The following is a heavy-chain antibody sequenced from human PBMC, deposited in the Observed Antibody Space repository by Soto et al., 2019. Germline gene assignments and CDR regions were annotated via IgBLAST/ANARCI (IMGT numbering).Heavy chain of an antibody. D-gene: IGHD1-26*01. CDR1: GGSISSGGYY. Sequence: NPSETLSLTCTVSGGSISSGGYYWSWIRQHPGKGLEWIGYIYYSGSTYYNPSLKSRVTISVDTSKNQFSLKLSSVTAADTAVYYCARDPYGSYSPSYYFDYWGQGTLVTVSS. V-gene: IGHV4-31*03. J-gene: IGHJ4*02. CDR2: IYYSGST. CDR3: ARDPYGSYSPSYYFDY.